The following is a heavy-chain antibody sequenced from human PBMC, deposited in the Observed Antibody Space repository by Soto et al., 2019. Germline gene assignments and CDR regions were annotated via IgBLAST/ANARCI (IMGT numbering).Heavy chain of an antibody. V-gene: IGHV3-33*01. J-gene: IGHJ4*02. Sequence: QVQLVESGGGVVQPGRSLTLSCAASGFTFSSYGMHCVRQAPGKGREWVAVIWFDGSNKFYADSAKGRFTISRDNSKNTVSLQMNSLRDEDSAAYYCATTGPYWGQGTLVTVSS. CDR1: GFTFSSYG. CDR3: ATTGPY. CDR2: IWFDGSNK.